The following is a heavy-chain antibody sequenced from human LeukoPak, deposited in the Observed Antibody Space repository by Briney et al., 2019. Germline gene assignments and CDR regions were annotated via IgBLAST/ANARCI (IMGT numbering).Heavy chain of an antibody. Sequence: PGGSLRLSCAGSEFTFSSYSMHWVRQAPGKGLEWVSSISGRSDDIYYADSVKGRFTISRDNAKNSLYLQMNSLRAEDTAVYYCARDPSIAARRVGNWFDPWGQGTLVTVSS. D-gene: IGHD6-6*01. V-gene: IGHV3-21*01. CDR2: ISGRSDDI. CDR1: EFTFSSYS. J-gene: IGHJ5*02. CDR3: ARDPSIAARRVGNWFDP.